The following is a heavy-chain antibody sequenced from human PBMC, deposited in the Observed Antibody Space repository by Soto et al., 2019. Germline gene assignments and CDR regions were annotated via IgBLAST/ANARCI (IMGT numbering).Heavy chain of an antibody. D-gene: IGHD6-25*01. CDR1: GIMSSGYG. J-gene: IGHJ4*02. Sequence: QEQVVQSGPAMKEPGSSVKVSCRASGIMSSGYGFSWVRQAPGQGLEWVGMINPILDSTHYAQNLQGRVSLSVDKSRDTAYLAVTSLRLEDTAIYFCATMKRARLDSWGRGTVVTVSS. CDR3: ATMKRARLDS. CDR2: INPILDST. V-gene: IGHV1-69*09.